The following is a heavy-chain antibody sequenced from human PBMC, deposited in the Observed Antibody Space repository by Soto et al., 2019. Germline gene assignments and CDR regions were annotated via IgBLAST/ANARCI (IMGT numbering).Heavy chain of an antibody. CDR3: ASRYDSRSGYYGWAGVPLDY. V-gene: IGHV3-21*01. CDR2: ISSSSSYI. CDR1: GFTFSSYS. D-gene: IGHD3-22*01. Sequence: GGSLRLSCAASGFTFSSYSMNWVRQAPGKGLEWVSSISSSSSYIYYADSVKGRFTISRDNAKNSLYLQMNSLRAEDTAVYYCASRYDSRSGYYGWAGVPLDYWGQGTLVTVSS. J-gene: IGHJ4*02.